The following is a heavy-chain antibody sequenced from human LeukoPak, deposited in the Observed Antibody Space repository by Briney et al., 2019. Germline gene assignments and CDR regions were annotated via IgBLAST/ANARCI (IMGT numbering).Heavy chain of an antibody. J-gene: IGHJ4*02. D-gene: IGHD4/OR15-4a*01. V-gene: IGHV3-48*03. CDR3: ARDSLHNYGGTGYGYYFDY. Sequence: GGSLRLSCAASGFDFNICEMNWVRQAPGKEPEWISYISSSGSLVYYADSVKGRFTVSRDNAQKSLFLQMNGLRVEDTAMYYCARDSLHNYGGTGYGYYFDYWGQGTPVTVSS. CDR2: ISSSGSLV. CDR1: GFDFNICE.